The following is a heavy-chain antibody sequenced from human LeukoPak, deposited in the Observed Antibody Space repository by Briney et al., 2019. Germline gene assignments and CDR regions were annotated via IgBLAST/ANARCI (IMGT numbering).Heavy chain of an antibody. J-gene: IGHJ4*02. Sequence: SETLSLTCTVSGYSISSGYYWGWIRQPPGKGLEWIGSIYHSGSTYYNPSLKSRVTISVDTSKNQFSLKLSSVTAADTAVYYCASRRDYSFDYWGQGTLVTVSS. CDR1: GYSISSGYY. V-gene: IGHV4-38-2*02. CDR2: IYHSGST. CDR3: ASRRDYSFDY. D-gene: IGHD4-11*01.